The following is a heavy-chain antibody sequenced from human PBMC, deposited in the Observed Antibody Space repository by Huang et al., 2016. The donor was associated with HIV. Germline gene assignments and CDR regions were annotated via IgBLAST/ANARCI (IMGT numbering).Heavy chain of an antibody. CDR1: GGAFRGSS. V-gene: IGHV4-34*02. J-gene: IGHJ4*02. CDR2: INHNGKI. D-gene: IGHD3-10*01. Sequence: QVQLKQWGAGLLKPSETLSLTCAVYGGAFRGSSWTWIHQFPEKGLEWIVDINHNGKIIYNPSLSARVTISTDTSKNHFSLHLTSVTAADTALYYCARGFNYYASDNLGVYYFDSWGLGTLVTVSP. CDR3: ARGFNYYASDNLGVYYFDS.